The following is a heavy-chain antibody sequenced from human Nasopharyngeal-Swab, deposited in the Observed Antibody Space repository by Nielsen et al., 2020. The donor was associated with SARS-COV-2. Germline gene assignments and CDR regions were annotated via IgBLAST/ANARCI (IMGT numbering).Heavy chain of an antibody. V-gene: IGHV4-30-4*08. J-gene: IGHJ4*02. D-gene: IGHD3-10*01. CDR1: GGSISSGGYY. Sequence: SETLSLTCTVSGGSISSGGYYWSWIRQHPGKGLEWIGYIYYSGSTYYNPSLKGRVTISRDTSRNQFSLKLSSVTAADAAVYYCVRDRGSGNNYFDYWGQGTLVTVSS. CDR3: VRDRGSGNNYFDY. CDR2: IYYSGST.